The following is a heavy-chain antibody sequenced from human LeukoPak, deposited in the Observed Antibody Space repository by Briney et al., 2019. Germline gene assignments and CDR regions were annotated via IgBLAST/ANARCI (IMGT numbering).Heavy chain of an antibody. D-gene: IGHD1-26*01. CDR2: IYYSGST. CDR1: GGSISSGDYY. Sequence: PSQTPSLTCTVSGGSISSGDYYWSWIRQPPGKGLEWIGYIYYSGSTYYNPSLKSRVTISVDTSKSQFSLKLSSVTAADTAVYYCASDSGSYFFDYWGQGTLVTVSS. CDR3: ASDSGSYFFDY. J-gene: IGHJ4*02. V-gene: IGHV4-30-4*01.